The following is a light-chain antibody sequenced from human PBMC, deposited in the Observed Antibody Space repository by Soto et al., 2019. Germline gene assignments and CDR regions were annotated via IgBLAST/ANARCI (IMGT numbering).Light chain of an antibody. Sequence: AIQMTQSPSSLSASVGDRVTITCRASQAIRNDLGWYKQQPGKAPQLLIYAASSLQSGVPSRFSGSGSGTDFTLTISSLQPEDFATYYCLQDYNYPWTFGQGTKVEIK. CDR3: LQDYNYPWT. V-gene: IGKV1-6*01. CDR2: AAS. CDR1: QAIRND. J-gene: IGKJ1*01.